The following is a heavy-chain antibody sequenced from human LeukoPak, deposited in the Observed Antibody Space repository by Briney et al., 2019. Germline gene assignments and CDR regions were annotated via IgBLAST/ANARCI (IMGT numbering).Heavy chain of an antibody. CDR3: ARELRTFDS. V-gene: IGHV3-7*01. Sequence: GGSLRLSCAASGFTFSSYWMTWVRQAPGKGLEWVANIKHNGDELNYVDSVEDRFTISRDNAKNSLYLHMTGLRAEDTAVYYCARELRTFDSWGQGTLVSVSS. CDR1: GFTFSSYW. J-gene: IGHJ4*02. CDR2: IKHNGDEL. D-gene: IGHD3-16*01.